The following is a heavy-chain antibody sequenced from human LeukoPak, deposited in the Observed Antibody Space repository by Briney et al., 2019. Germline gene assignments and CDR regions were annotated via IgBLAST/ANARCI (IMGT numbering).Heavy chain of an antibody. Sequence: SETLSLTCTVSGGSNIYYWSWIRQPAGKGLEWIGRIYTSGSTNYNPSLKSRVTISVDTSKNQFSLKLSSVTAADTAVYYCARTPALWFGESWGQGTLVTVSS. V-gene: IGHV4-4*07. J-gene: IGHJ4*02. CDR3: ARTPALWFGES. CDR2: IYTSGST. D-gene: IGHD3-10*01. CDR1: GGSNIYY.